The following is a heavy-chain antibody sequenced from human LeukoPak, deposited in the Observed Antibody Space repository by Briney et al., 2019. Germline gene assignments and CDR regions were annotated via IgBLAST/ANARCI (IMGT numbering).Heavy chain of an antibody. V-gene: IGHV1-2*02. J-gene: IGHJ4*02. Sequence: ASVKVSCKASGYTFSGYYMHWVRQAPGQGLEWMGWINPNRGGTYYAQKFQGRVTMTRDTSISTAYMELSRLRSDDTAVYYCTKNYYDSGGYYYFDYWGQGTLVTVSS. CDR3: TKNYYDSGGYYYFDY. CDR2: INPNRGGT. CDR1: GYTFSGYY. D-gene: IGHD3-22*01.